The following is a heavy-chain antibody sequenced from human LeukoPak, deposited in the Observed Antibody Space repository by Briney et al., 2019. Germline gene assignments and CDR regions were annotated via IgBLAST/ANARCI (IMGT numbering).Heavy chain of an antibody. V-gene: IGHV1-18*01. J-gene: IGHJ6*03. D-gene: IGHD5-18*01. Sequence: GASVRVSCKASGYTFTSYGISWVRQAPGQGLEWMGWISAYNGNTNYAQKLQGRVTMTTDTSTSTAYMELRSLRSDDTAVYYCARVDTAMGRYYMDVWGKGTTVTISS. CDR3: ARVDTAMGRYYMDV. CDR1: GYTFTSYG. CDR2: ISAYNGNT.